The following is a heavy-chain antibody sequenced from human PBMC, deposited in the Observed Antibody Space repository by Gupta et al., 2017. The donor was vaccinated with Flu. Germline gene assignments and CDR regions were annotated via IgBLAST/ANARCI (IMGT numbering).Heavy chain of an antibody. J-gene: IGHJ3*02. CDR3: VRSFMHISSWYDAFDI. CDR1: GGSINSSY. CDR2: LSYDGIT. D-gene: IGHD6-13*01. Sequence: QVQLQESGPGLVKPSETLSLTCSVSGGSINSSYWNWIRQPPGKGLEWIGYLSYDGITNYNPSLKSRVTISPGASKNRFSLRLNSVTAADTAVYYCVRSFMHISSWYDAFDIWGQGTMVTVSS. V-gene: IGHV4-59*08.